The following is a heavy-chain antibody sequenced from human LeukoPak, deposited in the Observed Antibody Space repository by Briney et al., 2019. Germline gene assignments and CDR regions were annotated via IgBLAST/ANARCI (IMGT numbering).Heavy chain of an antibody. D-gene: IGHD2-2*01. J-gene: IGHJ4*02. Sequence: GGSLRLSCAASGFTFSSYAMSWVRQAPGKGLEWVSAISGSGGSTYYADSVKGRFTISRDNSKNTLYLQMNSLRAEDTAVYYCAKDPYCSSTSCYFVGYWGQGTRVTVSS. CDR1: GFTFSSYA. CDR3: AKDPYCSSTSCYFVGY. CDR2: ISGSGGST. V-gene: IGHV3-23*01.